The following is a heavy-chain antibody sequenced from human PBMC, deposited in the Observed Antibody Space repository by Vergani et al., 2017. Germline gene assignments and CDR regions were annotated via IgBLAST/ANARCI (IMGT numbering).Heavy chain of an antibody. CDR3: ARHRGYCSSTSCYLEGYYYYMDV. D-gene: IGHD2-2*01. J-gene: IGHJ6*03. CDR1: GYTFTNYW. Sequence: EVRLVQSGPEVKKPGESVKISCETSGYTFTNYWVAWVRQRPGKGLEWMGLIFPGDADTRYSPSFEGQVTISADTSTSTAYVQWPSLKASDTAMYYCARHRGYCSSTSCYLEGYYYYMDVWGKXP. CDR2: IFPGDADT. V-gene: IGHV5-51*01.